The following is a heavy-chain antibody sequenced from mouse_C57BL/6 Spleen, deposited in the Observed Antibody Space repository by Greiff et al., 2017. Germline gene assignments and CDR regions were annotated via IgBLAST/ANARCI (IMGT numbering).Heavy chain of an antibody. D-gene: IGHD1-1*01. CDR3: ARKDYGSSVAWFAY. V-gene: IGHV1-7*01. J-gene: IGHJ3*01. Sequence: QVQLQQSGAELAKPGASVKLSCKASGYTFTSYWMHWVKQRPGQGLEWIGYINPSSGYTKYNQKFKDKATLTAYKSSSKAYMQLSSLTYEDSAVYYCARKDYGSSVAWFAYWGQGTLVTVSA. CDR1: GYTFTSYW. CDR2: INPSSGYT.